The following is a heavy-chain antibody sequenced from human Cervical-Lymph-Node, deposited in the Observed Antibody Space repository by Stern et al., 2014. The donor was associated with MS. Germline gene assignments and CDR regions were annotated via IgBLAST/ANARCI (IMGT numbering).Heavy chain of an antibody. D-gene: IGHD2-8*01. CDR2: ISYDGNHK. Sequence: VQLEGSGGAVVQPGRSLRLSCAASGFTFSSYGMHWVRQAPGKGLEWVTVISYDGNHKYYAASVKGRFTISRDNSKNTLHLQMNSVTPDDTAIYYCARDYEDTSMLFDHWGQGTLVTVSS. CDR3: ARDYEDTSMLFDH. J-gene: IGHJ4*02. CDR1: GFTFSSYG. V-gene: IGHV3-30*03.